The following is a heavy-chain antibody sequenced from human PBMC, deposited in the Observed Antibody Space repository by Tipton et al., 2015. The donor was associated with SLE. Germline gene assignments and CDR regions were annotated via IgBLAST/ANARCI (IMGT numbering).Heavy chain of an antibody. CDR2: VHNSGSS. D-gene: IGHD4-17*01. Sequence: TLSLTCTVSGGSISTYYWSWIRQPPGKGLEWIGYVHNSGSSNYNPPLKSRVTFSVNTSKNQVSLKLTSVTAADTALYYCVRYMTKVTPYNYYGLDVWDQGTTVIVSS. V-gene: IGHV4-59*08. CDR1: GGSISTYY. J-gene: IGHJ6*02. CDR3: VRYMTKVTPYNYYGLDV.